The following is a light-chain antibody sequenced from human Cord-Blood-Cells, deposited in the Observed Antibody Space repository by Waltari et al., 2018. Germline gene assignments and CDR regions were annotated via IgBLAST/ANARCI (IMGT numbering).Light chain of an antibody. CDR1: SSDVGGYNY. CDR2: DVS. V-gene: IGLV2-11*01. J-gene: IGLJ2*01. Sequence: QSALTQPRSVSGSPGQSVTISCTGTSSDVGGYNYVSWYQQHPGKAPKLMIYDVSKRPSGVSDRFSGSKSGNTASLTISGLQAEDEADYYCCSYAGSFGGGTKLTVL. CDR3: CSYAGS.